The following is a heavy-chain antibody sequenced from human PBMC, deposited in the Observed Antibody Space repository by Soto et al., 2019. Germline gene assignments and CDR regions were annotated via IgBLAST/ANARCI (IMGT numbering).Heavy chain of an antibody. CDR2: ISGSCGLK. CDR3: AKPCVPSIADRPPRFDY. V-gene: IGHV3-23*01. D-gene: IGHD6-6*01. Sequence: GGSLRRSCGPSDFTFSKHPRTWVREATGRVLQWVDSISGSCGLKCYVDSVRGRFTGARDNSRNTLYLQMSNLGPEDTALYYCAKPCVPSIADRPPRFDYWGRGNQVTVS. CDR1: DFTFSKHP. J-gene: IGHJ4*02.